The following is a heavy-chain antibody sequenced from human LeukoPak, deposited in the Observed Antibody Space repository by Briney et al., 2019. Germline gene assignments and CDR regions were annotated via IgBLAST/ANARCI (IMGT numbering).Heavy chain of an antibody. CDR2: IYHSGST. CDR1: GGSISSGGYS. V-gene: IGHV4-30-2*01. Sequence: SETLSLTCAVSGGSISSGGYSWSWIRQPPGKGLEWIGYIYHSGSTYYNPSLKSRVTISVDRSKNQFSLKLSSVTAADTAVYYCARWTVYSSGDDAFDIWGQGTMVTVSS. CDR3: ARWTVYSSGDDAFDI. D-gene: IGHD6-25*01. J-gene: IGHJ3*02.